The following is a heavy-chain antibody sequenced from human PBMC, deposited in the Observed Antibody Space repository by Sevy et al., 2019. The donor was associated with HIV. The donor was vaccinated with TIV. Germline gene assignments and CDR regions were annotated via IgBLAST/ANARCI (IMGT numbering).Heavy chain of an antibody. J-gene: IGHJ4*02. CDR2: MSGRGGNT. CDR1: GFTFSSYA. V-gene: IGHV3-23*01. Sequence: GGSLRLSCVGSGFTFSSYAMSWVRQAPGMGLEWVSSMSGRGGNTYYADSVKGRFTIYRDNSKNTLYLQMNSLRAEDTAVYYCAKDRVDIATTRVFDYWGQGTLVTVSS. D-gene: IGHD5-12*01. CDR3: AKDRVDIATTRVFDY.